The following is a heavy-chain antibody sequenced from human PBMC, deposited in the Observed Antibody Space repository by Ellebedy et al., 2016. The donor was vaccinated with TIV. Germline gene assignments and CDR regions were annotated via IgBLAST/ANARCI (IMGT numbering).Heavy chain of an antibody. CDR3: ARDAAGNGGKLDY. Sequence: GESLKISCAASGFTVTTNYMNWVRQAPGKGLEWVSVIFSAADGGETHYADYVKGLFTISRDSSKNTLYLQMNSLRAEDTAVYYCARDAAGNGGKLDYWGQGALVTVSS. CDR2: IFSAADGGET. V-gene: IGHV3-53*01. J-gene: IGHJ4*02. CDR1: GFTVTTNY. D-gene: IGHD4-23*01.